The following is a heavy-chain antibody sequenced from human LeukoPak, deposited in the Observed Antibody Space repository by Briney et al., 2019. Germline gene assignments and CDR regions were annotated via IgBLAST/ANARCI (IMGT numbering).Heavy chain of an antibody. CDR2: MNPNSGNT. J-gene: IGHJ1*01. CDR1: GYTFTSYD. D-gene: IGHD2-2*01. V-gene: IGHV1-8*01. Sequence: EASVKVSCKASGYTFTSYDINWVRQATGQGLEWMGWMNPNSGNTGYAQKFQGRVTMTRNTSISTAYMELSSLRSDDTAVYYCARSPYCSSTSCHWEHWGQGTLVTVSS. CDR3: ARSPYCSSTSCHWEH.